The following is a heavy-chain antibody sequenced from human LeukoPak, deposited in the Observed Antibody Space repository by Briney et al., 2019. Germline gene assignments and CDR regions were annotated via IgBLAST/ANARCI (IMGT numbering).Heavy chain of an antibody. CDR2: VSYDGNNK. CDR3: ARDLVGGWDDSSGYYYGYFDY. V-gene: IGHV3-30*09. Sequence: GGSLRLSCAASGFTFAIYAMHWVRQAPGKGLEWVAVVSYDGNNKYYADSVKGRFAISRDNSKNTLYLQMNSLRAEDTAVYYCARDLVGGWDDSSGYYYGYFDYWGQGTLVTVSS. CDR1: GFTFAIYA. J-gene: IGHJ4*02. D-gene: IGHD3-22*01.